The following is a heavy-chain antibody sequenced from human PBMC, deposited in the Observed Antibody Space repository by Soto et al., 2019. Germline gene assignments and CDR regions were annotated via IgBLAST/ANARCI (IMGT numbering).Heavy chain of an antibody. CDR3: ARVPDYYDSSDFDY. D-gene: IGHD3-22*01. V-gene: IGHV4-34*01. J-gene: IGHJ4*02. CDR1: GGSFSGYY. CDR2: INHSGST. Sequence: PSETLSLTCAVYGGSFSGYYWSWIRQPPGKGLEWIGEINHSGSTNYNPSLKSRVTISVDTSKNQFSLKLSSVTAADTAVYYCARVPDYYDSSDFDYWGQGTLVTV.